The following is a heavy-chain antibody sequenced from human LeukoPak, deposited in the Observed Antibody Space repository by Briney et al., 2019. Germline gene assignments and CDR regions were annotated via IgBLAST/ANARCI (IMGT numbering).Heavy chain of an antibody. V-gene: IGHV3-23*01. Sequence: AGGSLRLSCAASGFTFNDYAMIWVRQAPGRGLEWVSAIRGSGGTTFYADSVKGRFTISRDNSKNTLYLQMNSLRAEDTAIYYCAKDPNGDYIGAFDMWGQGTKVTFSS. CDR2: IRGSGGTT. J-gene: IGHJ3*02. D-gene: IGHD4-17*01. CDR1: GFTFNDYA. CDR3: AKDPNGDYIGAFDM.